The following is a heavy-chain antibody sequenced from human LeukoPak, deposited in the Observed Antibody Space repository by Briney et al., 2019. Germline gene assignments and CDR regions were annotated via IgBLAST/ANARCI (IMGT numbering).Heavy chain of an antibody. J-gene: IGHJ4*02. CDR1: GYTFTGYY. Sequence: GASVKVSCKASGYTFTGYYMHWVRQAPGQGLEWMGWIHPNSGGTNYAQKFQGRVTMTRDTSISTAYMELSRLRADDTAVYYCARGRVASPADYWGQGTLVSVSS. CDR2: IHPNSGGT. V-gene: IGHV1-2*02. D-gene: IGHD3-3*01. CDR3: ARGRVASPADY.